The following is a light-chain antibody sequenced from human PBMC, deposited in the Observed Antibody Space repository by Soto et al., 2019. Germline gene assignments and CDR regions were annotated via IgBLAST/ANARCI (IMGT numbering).Light chain of an antibody. J-gene: IGKJ1*01. Sequence: DIQMTQSPSTLSASVGDRVTITCRASQTISIWLAWYQQKPGKAPKLLIYKASSLETGVPSRFSGSGSGTEFTLTIISLQPDDFATYYCQQYNNYWAFGQGTKVEIK. V-gene: IGKV1-5*03. CDR1: QTISIW. CDR2: KAS. CDR3: QQYNNYWA.